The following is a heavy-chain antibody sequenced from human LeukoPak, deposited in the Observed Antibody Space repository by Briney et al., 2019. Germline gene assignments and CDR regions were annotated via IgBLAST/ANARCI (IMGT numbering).Heavy chain of an antibody. D-gene: IGHD3-3*01. CDR1: GFTFTSYA. CDR3: TKRDFWSGYFDY. CDR2: ISSSGGST. J-gene: IGHJ4*02. Sequence: GGSLRLSCAASGFTFTSYAMSWVRQAPGKGLEWVSAISSSGGSTYYADSVKGRFTISTDNSKNTLYLQVNSLRVEDTAVYYCTKRDFWSGYFDYWGQGTLVTVSS. V-gene: IGHV3-23*01.